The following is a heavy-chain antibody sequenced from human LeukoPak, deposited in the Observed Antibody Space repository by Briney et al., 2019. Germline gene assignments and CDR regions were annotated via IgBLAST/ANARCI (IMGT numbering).Heavy chain of an antibody. CDR3: ARKTTVTTSGGWFDP. CDR1: GFTFSSYS. D-gene: IGHD4-17*01. J-gene: IGHJ5*02. Sequence: GGSLRLSCAASGFTFSSYSMNWVRQAPGKGLEWVSSISSSSSCIYYADSVEGRLTISRDNAKNSLYLQMNSLRAEDTAVYYCARKTTVTTSGGWFDPWGQGTLVTVSS. CDR2: ISSSSSCI. V-gene: IGHV3-21*01.